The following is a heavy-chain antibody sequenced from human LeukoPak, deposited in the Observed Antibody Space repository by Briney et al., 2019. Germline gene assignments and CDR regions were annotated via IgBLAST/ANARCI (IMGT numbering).Heavy chain of an antibody. CDR2: IILKSGGR. V-gene: IGHV1-2*06. CDR1: GHTFTDYY. Sequence: ASVKASCKASGHTFTDYYIHWVRQAPGQGLEWMGRIILKSGGREYAQKFQGRVTMTRDTSISTAYMELSGLRSDDTAVYYCARSASTSWLHFDYWGQGTLVTVSS. D-gene: IGHD6-13*01. J-gene: IGHJ4*02. CDR3: ARSASTSWLHFDY.